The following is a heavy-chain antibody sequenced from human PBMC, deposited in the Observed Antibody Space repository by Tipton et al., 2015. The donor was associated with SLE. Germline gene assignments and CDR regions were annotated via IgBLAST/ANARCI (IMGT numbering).Heavy chain of an antibody. CDR3: AVEYYSSSWIHPIDF. CDR2: IYHSGST. D-gene: IGHD6-6*01. V-gene: IGHV4-39*01. CDR1: GGSISSSSYY. J-gene: IGHJ4*02. Sequence: TLSLTCTVSGGSISSSSYYWGWIRQPPGKGLEWIGSIYHSGSTYYNPSLKSRVTISVDTSKNQFSLKLSSVTAADTAVYYCAVEYYSSSWIHPIDFWGQGMLVTVSS.